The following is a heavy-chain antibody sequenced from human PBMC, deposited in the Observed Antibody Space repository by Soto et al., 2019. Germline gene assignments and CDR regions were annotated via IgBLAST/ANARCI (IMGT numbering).Heavy chain of an antibody. CDR3: ARESDH. CDR2: ISGSGGGT. Sequence: GGALRLSCAASGFTFSSYAMSWVRQAPGKGLEWVSTISGSGGGTYYADSMKGRFTISRDNSKNTLYLQMYSLRVEDTAVYYCARESDHWGQGTLVTVSS. V-gene: IGHV3-23*01. J-gene: IGHJ4*02. CDR1: GFTFSSYA.